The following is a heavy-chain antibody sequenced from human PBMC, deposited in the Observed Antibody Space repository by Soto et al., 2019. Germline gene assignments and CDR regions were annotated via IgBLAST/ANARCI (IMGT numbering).Heavy chain of an antibody. CDR1: GFTFSSYV. J-gene: IGHJ4*02. V-gene: IGHV3-30*04. Sequence: QVQLVESGGGVVQPGRSLRLSCAASGFTFSSYVMHWVRQAPGKGLEWVAGISYDGSNENYGDSVKGRFTISRGNSKNTVYLQMNSLRTEVTAVYYGVRDGPRITIYGYGDYWGQGTLVTVS. CDR2: ISYDGSNE. CDR3: VRDGPRITIYGYGDY. D-gene: IGHD3-3*01.